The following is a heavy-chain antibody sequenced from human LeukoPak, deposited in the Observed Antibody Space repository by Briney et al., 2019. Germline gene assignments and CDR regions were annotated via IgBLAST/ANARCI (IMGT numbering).Heavy chain of an antibody. J-gene: IGHJ4*02. D-gene: IGHD6-13*01. V-gene: IGHV3-13*01. CDR3: ARVAAAGKGFDH. Sequence: GGSLRLSCTASGFTFSSYDMHWVRQGTGKGLEWVSAIGTAGDTYYGGSVKGRFTISRENAKNSLYLQMNSLRAGDTAVYYCARVAAAGKGFDHWGQGTLVTVSS. CDR1: GFTFSSYD. CDR2: IGTAGDT.